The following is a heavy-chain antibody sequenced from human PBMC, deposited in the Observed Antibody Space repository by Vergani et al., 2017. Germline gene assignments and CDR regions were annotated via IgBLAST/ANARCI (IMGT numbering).Heavy chain of an antibody. V-gene: IGHV4-39*01. Sequence: QLQLQESGPGLVNPSETLSLTCTVSGGSISSSRYYWGWIRQPPGKGLEWIGSIYYSGTLYYNPSLKSRVTISVDTSKNQFSLKLISVTAADTAVYYCARHADAGITIFLLVIPWNYYYYGMDVWGQXP. CDR3: ARHADAGITIFLLVIPWNYYYYGMDV. CDR1: GGSISSSRYY. J-gene: IGHJ6*02. D-gene: IGHD3-9*01. CDR2: IYYSGTL.